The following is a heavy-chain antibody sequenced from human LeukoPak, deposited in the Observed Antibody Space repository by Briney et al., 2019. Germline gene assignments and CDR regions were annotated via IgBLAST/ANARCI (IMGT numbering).Heavy chain of an antibody. CDR3: AKVRVSSWSLRDRYYFDY. Sequence: PGRSLRLSCAASGFTFSSYAMSWVRQAPGKGLEWVSAISGSGGSTYYADSVKGRFTISRDNSKNTLYLQMNSLRAEDTAVYYCAKVRVSSWSLRDRYYFDYWGQGTLVTVSS. D-gene: IGHD6-13*01. J-gene: IGHJ4*02. CDR2: ISGSGGST. CDR1: GFTFSSYA. V-gene: IGHV3-23*01.